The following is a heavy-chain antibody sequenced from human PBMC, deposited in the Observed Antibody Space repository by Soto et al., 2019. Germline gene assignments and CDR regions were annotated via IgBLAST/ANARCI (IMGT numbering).Heavy chain of an antibody. CDR3: ARDLRSSSWPNWFDP. V-gene: IGHV1-18*01. CDR2: ISTDNGNT. Sequence: SVKVSCKDSGYTFTNTGRSWVRQAPGQGLEWMGWISTDNGNTNYAQKLQGRVTMTTDTSTSTAYLELRSLTSDDTAVYYCARDLRSSSWPNWFDPWGQGTLVTVSS. D-gene: IGHD6-13*01. CDR1: GYTFTNTG. J-gene: IGHJ5*02.